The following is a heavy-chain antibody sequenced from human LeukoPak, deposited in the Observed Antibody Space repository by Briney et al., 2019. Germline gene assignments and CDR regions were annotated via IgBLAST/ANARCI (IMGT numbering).Heavy chain of an antibody. CDR1: GFTVNSHY. V-gene: IGHV3-21*01. Sequence: PGGSLRLSCAVSGFTVNSHYMSWVRQAPGKGLEWVSSISSSSSYIYYADSVKGRFTISRDNAKNSLYLQMNSLRAEDTAVYYCARDLRCSSTSCFHGMDVWGQGTTVTVSS. CDR2: ISSSSSYI. CDR3: ARDLRCSSTSCFHGMDV. D-gene: IGHD2-2*01. J-gene: IGHJ6*02.